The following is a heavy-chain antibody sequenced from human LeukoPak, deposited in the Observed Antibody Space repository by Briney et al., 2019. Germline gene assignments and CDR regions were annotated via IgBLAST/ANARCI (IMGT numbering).Heavy chain of an antibody. CDR2: IYDGGRT. CDR1: GASISSSSYY. V-gene: IGHV4-39*01. J-gene: IGHJ4*02. D-gene: IGHD3-22*01. Sequence: SETLSLTCTVSGASISSSSYYWGWIRQAPGKGLEWIGSIYDGGRTHYSPSLKGPVTISLDTSKNQFSLKLSSVTASDTAMYYCARGGSSGYYYLFDYWGQGTLVTVSS. CDR3: ARGGSSGYYYLFDY.